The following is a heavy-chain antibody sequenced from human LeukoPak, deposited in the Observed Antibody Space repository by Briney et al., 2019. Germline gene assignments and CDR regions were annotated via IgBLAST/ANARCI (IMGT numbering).Heavy chain of an antibody. D-gene: IGHD3-22*01. V-gene: IGHV3-15*01. CDR3: TTDRYYDNSELQFQH. J-gene: IGHJ1*01. CDR2: IKRETDGGTI. CDR1: GFTLNNAW. Sequence: GGSLRLSCAASGFTLNNAWMSWVRQAPGKGLEWLGRIKRETDGGTIDYAAPVKGRFTISRDDSRNTLYLQMDSLKIEDTVVYYCTTDRYYDNSELQFQHWGQGTLVTVSS.